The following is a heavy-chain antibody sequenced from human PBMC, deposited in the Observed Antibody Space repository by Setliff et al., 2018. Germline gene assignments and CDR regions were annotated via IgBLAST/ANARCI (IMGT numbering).Heavy chain of an antibody. Sequence: GGSLRFSCVASGFDFSSYGMHWVRQAPGKGLEWVSLIRYDSSTKDYADSVKGRFSVPRDNSQNTVYLQMDSLRAEDTAVYYCARDGPLYDNFWNAPGYMDVWGKGTTVTVSS. CDR3: ARDGPLYDNFWNAPGYMDV. J-gene: IGHJ6*03. CDR1: GFDFSSYG. CDR2: IRYDSSTK. D-gene: IGHD3-3*01. V-gene: IGHV3-30*02.